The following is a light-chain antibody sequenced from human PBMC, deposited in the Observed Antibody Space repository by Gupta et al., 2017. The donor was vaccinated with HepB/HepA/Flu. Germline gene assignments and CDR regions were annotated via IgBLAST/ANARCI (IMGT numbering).Light chain of an antibody. Sequence: DIVMTQSPDSLAVSLGERATINCKSSQSGLYNSNNKNFLAWYQQKPGQPPKLLISWASTRESGVTDRFSCSGYWTDFSLTIGRRQDEDVAVYYCQQYLSFATFGQGTKVEI. CDR3: QQYLSFAT. CDR2: WAS. V-gene: IGKV4-1*01. J-gene: IGKJ1*01. CDR1: QSGLYNSNNKNF.